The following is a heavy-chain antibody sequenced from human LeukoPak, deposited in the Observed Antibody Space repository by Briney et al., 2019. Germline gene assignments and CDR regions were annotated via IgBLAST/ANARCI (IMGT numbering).Heavy chain of an antibody. V-gene: IGHV3-48*01. CDR3: ASRATVTTDRFWFDP. D-gene: IGHD4-11*01. Sequence: GGSLRLSCEASGFSFSTYSMNWVRQAPGKGLEWISYISQSSSIIFYADSVRGRFTISRDNAKTSLYLQMNSLRAEDTAVYYCASRATVTTDRFWFDPWGQGTLVTVSS. J-gene: IGHJ5*02. CDR2: ISQSSSII. CDR1: GFSFSTYS.